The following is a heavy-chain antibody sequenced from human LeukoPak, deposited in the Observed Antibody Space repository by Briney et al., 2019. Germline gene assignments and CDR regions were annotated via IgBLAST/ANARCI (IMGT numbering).Heavy chain of an antibody. CDR1: GGTFSSYA. CDR2: IIPIFGIA. Sequence: ASVKVSCKASGGTFSSYAISWVRQAPGQGLEWMGRIIPIFGIANYAQKFQGRVTITADKSTSTAYMELSSLRSEDTAVYYCARAICRSSSSISFDPWGQGTLVTVSS. V-gene: IGHV1-69*04. CDR3: ARAICRSSSSISFDP. J-gene: IGHJ5*02. D-gene: IGHD6-6*01.